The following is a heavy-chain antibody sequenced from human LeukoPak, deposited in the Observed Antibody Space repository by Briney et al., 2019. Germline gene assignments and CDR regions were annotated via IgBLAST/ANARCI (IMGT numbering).Heavy chain of an antibody. CDR2: IYYSGST. D-gene: IGHD5-18*01. Sequence: PSETLSLTCTVSGGSISSYYWSWIRQPPGKGLEWIGYIYYSGSTNYNPSLKSRVTISVDTSKNQFSLKLSSVTAADTAVYYCARGDVDTAMVIGSGAFDIWGQGTMVTVSS. J-gene: IGHJ3*02. V-gene: IGHV4-59*01. CDR1: GGSISSYY. CDR3: ARGDVDTAMVIGSGAFDI.